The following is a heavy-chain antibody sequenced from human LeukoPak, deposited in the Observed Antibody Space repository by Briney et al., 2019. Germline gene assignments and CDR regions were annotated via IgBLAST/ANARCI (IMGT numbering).Heavy chain of an antibody. CDR1: GGTFSSYA. D-gene: IGHD1-26*01. J-gene: IGHJ4*02. CDR2: IIPILGIA. V-gene: IGHV1-69*04. Sequence: SVKVSCKASGGTFSSYAISWVRQAPGQGLEWMGRIIPILGIANYAQKFQGRVTMTTDTSTSTAYMELRSLRSDDTAVYYCARDSPSGSYDYWGQGTLVTVSS. CDR3: ARDSPSGSYDY.